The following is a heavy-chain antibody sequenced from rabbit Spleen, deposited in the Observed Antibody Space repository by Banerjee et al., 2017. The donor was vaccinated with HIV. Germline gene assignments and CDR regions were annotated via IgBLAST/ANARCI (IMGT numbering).Heavy chain of an antibody. CDR3: ARDDGRSSYCVDLLRL. D-gene: IGHD8-1*01. J-gene: IGHJ4*01. CDR1: GFSFSSGYY. CDR2: IVAGSSGNT. Sequence: QQRLEESGGGLVQPEGSLTLTCKASGFSFSSGYYMCWVRQAPGKGLEWIACIVAGSSGNTYYASWAKGRFTGSKTSSTTVTLQMTSLTAADTATYFCARDDGRSSYCVDLLRLWGPGTLVTVS. V-gene: IGHV1S45*01.